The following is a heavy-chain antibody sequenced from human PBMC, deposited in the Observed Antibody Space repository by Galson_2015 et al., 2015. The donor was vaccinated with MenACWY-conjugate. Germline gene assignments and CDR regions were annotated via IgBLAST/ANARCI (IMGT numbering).Heavy chain of an antibody. V-gene: IGHV3-23*01. CDR2: ISITGGTT. CDR1: GITFSSYA. D-gene: IGHD3-10*01. Sequence: SLRLSCAASGITFSSYAMSWVRQAPGKGLEWVSSISITGGTTYYADSVKGRFTISRDNSKNTLYLQMNSLRAGDTAVYYCAQGAGSRWFDPWGQGTLVIVSS. J-gene: IGHJ5*02. CDR3: AQGAGSRWFDP.